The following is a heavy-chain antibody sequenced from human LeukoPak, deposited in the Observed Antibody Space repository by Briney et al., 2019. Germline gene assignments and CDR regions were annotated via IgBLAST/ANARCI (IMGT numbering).Heavy chain of an antibody. CDR2: ISYDGSNK. CDR3: AKGHGYANPKRGGYYFDY. J-gene: IGHJ4*02. V-gene: IGHV3-30*18. Sequence: PGGSPRLSCAASGFTFSSYGMHWVRQAPGKGLEWVAVISYDGSNKYYADSVKGRFTISRDNSKNTLYLQMNSLRAEDTAAYYCAKGHGYANPKRGGYYFDYWGQGTLVTVSS. D-gene: IGHD5-12*01. CDR1: GFTFSSYG.